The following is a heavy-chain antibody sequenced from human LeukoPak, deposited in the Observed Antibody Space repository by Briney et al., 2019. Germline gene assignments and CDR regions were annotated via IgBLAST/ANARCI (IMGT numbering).Heavy chain of an antibody. V-gene: IGHV3-7*03. Sequence: GGSLRLSCVGSGFTFSDKWMSWVRQAPGKGPEWVASIKKDGSQKYYVDSVKGRFTISRDNAQNSLYLQMNSLRVEDTAIYSCARVGWELLNLHFDPWGQGTLVTVSS. CDR1: GFTFSDKW. J-gene: IGHJ5*02. D-gene: IGHD1-26*01. CDR3: ARVGWELLNLHFDP. CDR2: IKKDGSQK.